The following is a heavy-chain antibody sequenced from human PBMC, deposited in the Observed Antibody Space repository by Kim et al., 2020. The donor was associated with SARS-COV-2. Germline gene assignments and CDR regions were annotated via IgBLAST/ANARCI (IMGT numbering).Heavy chain of an antibody. J-gene: IGHJ4*02. V-gene: IGHV3-23*01. Sequence: DPGKGRLTISRDNSKNTLYLQRDSLRAEDTAVYYCAKEPNYDFWSGYYFEYWGQGNLVTVSS. CDR3: AKEPNYDFWSGYYFEY. D-gene: IGHD3-3*01.